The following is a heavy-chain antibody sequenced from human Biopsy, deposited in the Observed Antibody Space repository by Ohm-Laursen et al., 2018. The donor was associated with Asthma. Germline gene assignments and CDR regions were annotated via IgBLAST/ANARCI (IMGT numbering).Heavy chain of an antibody. Sequence: SVKVSCNISGYILTDLSMHWVRQAPGQGLEWMGGHDHEEGGTVNARRFQGRVTMTEDTSTDTAYMELSSLSSDDTAVYYCASDFPKDYVRYNFQFWGQGTLVTVSS. V-gene: IGHV1-24*01. CDR2: HDHEEGGT. CDR3: ASDFPKDYVRYNFQF. J-gene: IGHJ4*02. CDR1: GYILTDLS. D-gene: IGHD4-17*01.